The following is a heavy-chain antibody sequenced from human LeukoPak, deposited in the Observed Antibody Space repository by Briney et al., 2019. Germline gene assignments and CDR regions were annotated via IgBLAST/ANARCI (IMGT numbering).Heavy chain of an antibody. J-gene: IGHJ3*02. D-gene: IGHD1-26*01. CDR1: GFTFSSYA. CDR3: AKDGGELRGSFDI. V-gene: IGHV3-23*01. Sequence: PGGSLRLSCAASGFTFSSYAMNWVRQAPGKGLEWVSFISGDGGSTYYADSLKGRFTISRDNSKNTLYLQMDSLRAEDTAIYYCAKDGGELRGSFDIWGQGTMVTVSS. CDR2: ISGDGGST.